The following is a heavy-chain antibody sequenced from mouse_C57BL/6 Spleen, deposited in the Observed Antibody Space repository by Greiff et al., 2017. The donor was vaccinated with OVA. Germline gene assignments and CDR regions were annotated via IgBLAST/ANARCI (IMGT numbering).Heavy chain of an antibody. CDR1: GCTFTDYY. D-gene: IGHD1-1*01. Sequence: EVKLQQSGPELVKPGASVKISCKASGCTFTDYYMNWVKQSHGKSLEWIGDINPNNGGTSYNQKFKGKATLTVDKSSSTAYMELRSLTSEDSAVYYCARGRTTVVNFDYWGQGTTLTVSS. CDR3: ARGRTTVVNFDY. CDR2: INPNNGGT. J-gene: IGHJ2*01. V-gene: IGHV1-26*01.